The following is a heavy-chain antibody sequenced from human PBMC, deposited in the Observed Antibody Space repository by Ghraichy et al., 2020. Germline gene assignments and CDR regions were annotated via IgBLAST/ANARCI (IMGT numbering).Heavy chain of an antibody. D-gene: IGHD1-1*01. J-gene: IGHJ4*02. CDR3: SRERATTGTDY. V-gene: IGHV1-18*04. Sequence: ASVKVSCKASGYTFTNYGISWVRQAPGQGLEWMGWISAYNGNTNYAQNLQGRVTMTTDTSTSTAYMELRSLRSDDTAVYYCSRERATTGTDYWGQGTLVTVSS. CDR1: GYTFTNYG. CDR2: ISAYNGNT.